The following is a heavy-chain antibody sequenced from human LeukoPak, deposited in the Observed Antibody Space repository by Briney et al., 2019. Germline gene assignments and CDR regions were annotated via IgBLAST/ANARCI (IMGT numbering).Heavy chain of an antibody. V-gene: IGHV4-39*01. CDR2: IYYSGTT. Sequence: PSETLSLTCTLSGGSISGSNYYWGRIRQPPGKGLEWIGSIYYSGTTYYNPSLKSRVTISVDTSKNQFSLEVTSMTAADTAVYYCARHSSAARPNFDYWGQGTLVTVSS. D-gene: IGHD6-6*01. CDR3: ARHSSAARPNFDY. CDR1: GGSISGSNYY. J-gene: IGHJ4*02.